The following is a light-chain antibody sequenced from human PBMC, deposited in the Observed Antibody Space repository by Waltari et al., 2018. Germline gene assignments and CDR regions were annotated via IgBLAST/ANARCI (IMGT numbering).Light chain of an antibody. V-gene: IGKV1-5*03. CDR1: QGVANR. CDR3: QQHNNSWT. Sequence: DIQMTQSPSTLSASVGDKVTITCRASQGVANRVAWYRQKPGEAPKVLIYQASTLETGVPSRFSGSGSGTECTLTISRLQPDDFARYYCQQHNNSWTFGQGTTVEVK. J-gene: IGKJ1*01. CDR2: QAS.